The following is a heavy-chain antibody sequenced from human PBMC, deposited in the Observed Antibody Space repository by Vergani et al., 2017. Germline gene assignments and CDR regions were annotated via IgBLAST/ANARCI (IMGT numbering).Heavy chain of an antibody. Sequence: QLQLQESGSGLVKPSQTLSLTCAVSGGSISSGGYSWSWIRQPPGKGLEWIGYIYHSGSTYYNPSLKSRVTISVDRSKNQFSLKLSSVIAADTAVYYCARGDMTTGFNWFDPWGQGTLVTVSS. CDR1: GGSISSGGYS. V-gene: IGHV4-30-2*01. J-gene: IGHJ5*02. CDR3: ARGDMTTGFNWFDP. CDR2: IYHSGST. D-gene: IGHD4-17*01.